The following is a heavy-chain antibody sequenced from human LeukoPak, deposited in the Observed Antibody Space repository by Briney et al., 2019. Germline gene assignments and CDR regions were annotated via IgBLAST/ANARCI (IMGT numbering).Heavy chain of an antibody. Sequence: SETLSLTCSVSGGSLSRHYWSWIRQPTGKGLEWIGYVHDSGYTSFHPSLNSRVAISEDTSRNQFSLSLRSVTAADTALYYCARGFRGSSDAFDIWGQGTVVTVSS. CDR2: VHDSGYT. CDR1: GGSLSRHY. V-gene: IGHV4-59*11. D-gene: IGHD6-6*01. J-gene: IGHJ3*02. CDR3: ARGFRGSSDAFDI.